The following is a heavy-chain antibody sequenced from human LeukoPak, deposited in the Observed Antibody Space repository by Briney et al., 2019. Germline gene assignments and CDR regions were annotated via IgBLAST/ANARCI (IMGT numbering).Heavy chain of an antibody. D-gene: IGHD6-19*01. V-gene: IGHV4-4*07. CDR1: GGSISSYY. Sequence: KASETPSLTCTVSGGSISSYYWSWIRQPAGKGQEWIGRIYTSGSTNYNPSLKSRVTMSVDTSKNQFSLKLSSVTAADTAVYYCAFSSGWYHIDYWGQGTLVTFSS. CDR3: AFSSGWYHIDY. J-gene: IGHJ4*02. CDR2: IYTSGST.